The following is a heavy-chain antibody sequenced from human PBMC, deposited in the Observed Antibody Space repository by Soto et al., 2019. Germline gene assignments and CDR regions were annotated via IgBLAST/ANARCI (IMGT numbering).Heavy chain of an antibody. V-gene: IGHV1-46*01. CDR2: INPSGGST. CDR3: ARDGAPSITIFGVVTTRRYYYYGMDG. D-gene: IGHD3-3*01. Sequence: ASVKVSCKASGYTFTSYYMHWVRQAPGQGLEWMGIINPSGGSTSYAQKFQGRVTMTRDTSTSTVYMELSSLRSEDTAVYYCARDGAPSITIFGVVTTRRYYYYGMDGWGQGTTVTVSS. CDR1: GYTFTSYY. J-gene: IGHJ6*02.